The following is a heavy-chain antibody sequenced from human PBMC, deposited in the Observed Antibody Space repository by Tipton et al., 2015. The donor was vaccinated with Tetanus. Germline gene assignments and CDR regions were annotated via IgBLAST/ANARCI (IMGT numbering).Heavy chain of an antibody. Sequence: TLSLTCTVSGGSISSYYWSWIRQPPGKGLEWIGYIYYSGSTNYNPSLKSRVTISVDTSKNQFSLKLSSVTAADTAVYYCARDVDSYGPFDYWGQGTLVTVSS. CDR2: IYYSGST. CDR3: ARDVDSYGPFDY. D-gene: IGHD5-18*01. V-gene: IGHV4-59*01. CDR1: GGSISSYY. J-gene: IGHJ4*02.